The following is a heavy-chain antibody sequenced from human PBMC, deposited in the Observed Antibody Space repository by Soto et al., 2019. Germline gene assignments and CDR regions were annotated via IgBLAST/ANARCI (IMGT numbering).Heavy chain of an antibody. J-gene: IGHJ4*02. CDR1: GFAFSSYW. V-gene: IGHV3-7*01. CDR3: AKYTSADDY. D-gene: IGHD3-10*01. CDR2: ITHDGRER. Sequence: EGQLVESGGGLVQPGGSLRLSFVGSGFAFSSYWMNWVRQAPGKGLEWVANITHDGRERYYVDSVKVRFTISRDNAKNSLYLPVNSLRAEDTAVYYCAKYTSADDYWGKGTLVTVSS.